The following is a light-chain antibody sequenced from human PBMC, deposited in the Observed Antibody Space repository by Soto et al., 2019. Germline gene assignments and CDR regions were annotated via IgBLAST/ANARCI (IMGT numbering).Light chain of an antibody. V-gene: IGKV1-39*01. CDR3: QQSFSPLWT. Sequence: DIQMTQSPSSLSASVGDRVTITCRASQSISNYLNWYQQKPGKAPKLLIYAASSMQCGVPSRFSASGSETDFTLTISSLQPDDSATYDCQQSFSPLWTFGQGTKVEV. CDR2: AAS. CDR1: QSISNY. J-gene: IGKJ1*01.